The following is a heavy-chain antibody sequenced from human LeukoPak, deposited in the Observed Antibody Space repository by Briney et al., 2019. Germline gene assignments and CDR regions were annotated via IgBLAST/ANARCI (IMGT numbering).Heavy chain of an antibody. Sequence: GGSLRLSCAASGFTFSSYAMSWVRQAPGKGLEWVSAISGSGGSTYYADSVKGRITISRDNSKNTLYLQMNSLRAEDTAVYYCAKGVGYCSGGSCQQFDYWGQGTLVTASS. D-gene: IGHD2-15*01. V-gene: IGHV3-23*01. J-gene: IGHJ4*02. CDR3: AKGVGYCSGGSCQQFDY. CDR1: GFTFSSYA. CDR2: ISGSGGST.